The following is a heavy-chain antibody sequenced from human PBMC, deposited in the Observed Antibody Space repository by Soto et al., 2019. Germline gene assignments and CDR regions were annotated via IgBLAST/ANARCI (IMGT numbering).Heavy chain of an antibody. D-gene: IGHD6-19*01. J-gene: IGHJ6*02. Sequence: PSETLSLTCAVYGGSFSSNYWSWIRQPPGKGLEWIGDVNHSGSTNYNPSLKSRVTISIDTSKNQVSLKLTSMTAADTAVYYCARDNNRGTEEQWLLKRGGEYRARYYYGMDVWGQGTTVTVSS. CDR1: GGSFSSNY. V-gene: IGHV4-34*01. CDR3: ARDNNRGTEEQWLLKRGGEYRARYYYGMDV. CDR2: VNHSGST.